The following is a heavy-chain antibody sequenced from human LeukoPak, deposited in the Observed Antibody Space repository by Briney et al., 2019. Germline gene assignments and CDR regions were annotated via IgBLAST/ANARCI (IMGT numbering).Heavy chain of an antibody. CDR2: IWYDGSNK. J-gene: IGHJ4*02. Sequence: PGRSLRLSCAASGFTFSSYGMHWVRQAPGKGLEWVAVIWYDGSNKYYADSVKGRFTISRDNSKNTLYLQMNSLGAEDTAVYYCAKAPYAYYYDSSGYQGLFDYWGQGTLVTVSS. CDR3: AKAPYAYYYDSSGYQGLFDY. CDR1: GFTFSSYG. D-gene: IGHD3-22*01. V-gene: IGHV3-33*06.